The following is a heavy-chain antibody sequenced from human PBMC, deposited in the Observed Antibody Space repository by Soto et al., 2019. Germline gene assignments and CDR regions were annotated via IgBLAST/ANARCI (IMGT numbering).Heavy chain of an antibody. Sequence: QEQLVESGGGVAQPGRSLRLSCAASGFTFSNYGMHWVRQAPGKGLDWVAAISSDGSKEYYADSVKGRFTISRDNSKSTVYLQMNSLRAEDTAVYYVCMVRGARIHGMDVWGQGTTVTVYS. J-gene: IGHJ6*02. CDR2: ISSDGSKE. V-gene: IGHV3-30*03. CDR1: GFTFSNYG. D-gene: IGHD3-10*01. CDR3: CMVRGARIHGMDV.